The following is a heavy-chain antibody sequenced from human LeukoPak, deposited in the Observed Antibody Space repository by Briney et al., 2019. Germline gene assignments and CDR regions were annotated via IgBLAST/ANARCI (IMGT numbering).Heavy chain of an antibody. J-gene: IGHJ6*03. CDR2: ISAYNGNT. Sequence: ASVKVSCKASGYTFTSYGISWVRQAPGQGLEWMGWISAYNGNTNYAQKLQGRVTMTTDTSTSTAYMELRSLRSDDTAVYYCARDKGHYDILTGYYPYYMDVWGKGTTVNVSS. D-gene: IGHD3-9*01. CDR1: GYTFTSYG. V-gene: IGHV1-18*01. CDR3: ARDKGHYDILTGYYPYYMDV.